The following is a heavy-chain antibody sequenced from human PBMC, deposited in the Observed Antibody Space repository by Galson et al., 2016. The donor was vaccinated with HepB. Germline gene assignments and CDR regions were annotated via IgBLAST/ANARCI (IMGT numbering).Heavy chain of an antibody. D-gene: IGHD3-3*01. V-gene: IGHV3-7*01. CDR3: AKVNLNYDFWSGYFLVGMDV. J-gene: IGHJ6*02. CDR1: RFTFSMFW. Sequence: SLRLSCAASRFTFSMFWVSWVRQAPGKGLEWVANIRQDGFEKDYVDSVKGRFTISRDNAKNSVYLQMNSLRAEDTAVYYCAKVNLNYDFWSGYFLVGMDVWGQGTTVTVS. CDR2: IRQDGFEK.